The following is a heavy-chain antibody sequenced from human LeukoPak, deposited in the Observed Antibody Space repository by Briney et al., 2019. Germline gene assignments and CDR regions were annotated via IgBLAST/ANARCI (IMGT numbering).Heavy chain of an antibody. CDR2: IYTSGST. D-gene: IGHD1-26*01. CDR3: ARNGGSGTYYHGSFDY. V-gene: IGHV4-4*07. J-gene: IGHJ4*02. CDR1: GGSISIYY. Sequence: SETLSLTCTVSGGSISIYYWSWIRQSAGKGLECIGRIYTSGSTNYNPSLKSRVTMSVDTSKNQFSLKQSSVTAADTAVYYCARNGGSGTYYHGSFDYWGQGTLVTVSS.